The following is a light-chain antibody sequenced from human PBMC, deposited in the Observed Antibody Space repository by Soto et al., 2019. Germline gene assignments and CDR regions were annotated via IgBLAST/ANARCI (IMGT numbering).Light chain of an antibody. CDR2: EAS. J-gene: IGKJ1*01. CDR1: QSISGS. CDR3: QQYNGYWT. V-gene: IGKV1-5*03. Sequence: DIQMTQSPSTLSASVGDRVTITCRASQSISGSLAWYQQKPGKAPKLLICEASNLKSGVPSRFSGSGSGTEYTLTISSLQPDDSASDYCQQYNGYWTFGQGTRVEIK.